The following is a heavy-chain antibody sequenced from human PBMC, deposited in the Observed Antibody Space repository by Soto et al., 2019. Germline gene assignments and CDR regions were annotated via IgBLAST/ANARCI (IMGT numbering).Heavy chain of an antibody. D-gene: IGHD2-2*01. V-gene: IGHV3-30*03. CDR1: GFTFSRYG. CDR3: ASCGGDTVVLPAATRDS. J-gene: IGHJ4*02. Sequence: GGLQRLSSAASGFTFSRYGMHCVRQNTGKGLEWVTVISNDGSEKYYVDSVKGRFTISRDNAKNLVYLQMNSLRAEDTALYYCASCGGDTVVLPAATRDSWCQGTPVTVSS. CDR2: ISNDGSEK.